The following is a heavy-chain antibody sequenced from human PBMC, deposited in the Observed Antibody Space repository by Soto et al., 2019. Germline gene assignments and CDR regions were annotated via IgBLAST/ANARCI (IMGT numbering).Heavy chain of an antibody. CDR1: GYTFTSYY. Sequence: GASVKVSCKASGYTFTSYYMHWVRQAPGQGLEWMGIINPSGGSTSYAQKFQGRVTMTRDTSTSTVYMELSSLRSEDTAVYYCARDGIAAAGRSPFNYWGQGTLVTVSS. J-gene: IGHJ4*02. D-gene: IGHD6-13*01. CDR2: INPSGGST. V-gene: IGHV1-46*01. CDR3: ARDGIAAAGRSPFNY.